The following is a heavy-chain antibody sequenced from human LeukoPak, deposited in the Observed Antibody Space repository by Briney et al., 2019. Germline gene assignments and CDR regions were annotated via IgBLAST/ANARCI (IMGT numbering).Heavy chain of an antibody. CDR2: ISTYNSNT. Sequence: ASVNVSCKASGYTFTSYGVSWVRQAPGQGLEWMGRISTYNSNTNYAQKFQDRVTMTTDTFTITAYMELRSLGSDDTAVYYCARAPPLAAAGTDFDYWGQGTLVTVSS. J-gene: IGHJ4*02. CDR1: GYTFTSYG. CDR3: ARAPPLAAAGTDFDY. V-gene: IGHV1-18*01. D-gene: IGHD6-13*01.